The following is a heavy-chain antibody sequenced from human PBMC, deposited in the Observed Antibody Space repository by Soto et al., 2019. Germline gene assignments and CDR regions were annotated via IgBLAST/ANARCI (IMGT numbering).Heavy chain of an antibody. Sequence: EVQLLESGGGLIQPGGSLRLYCAASGFTFSSYAMSWVRQAQGKGLEWVSAISGSGGRTYYADSVKCRFTILRDDSKNTLYLEMNSLTADDTALYYCAKSCDWYFCFMEVWGKGTTVTGSS. D-gene: IGHD3-9*01. CDR1: GFTFSSYA. CDR3: AKSCDWYFCFMEV. V-gene: IGHV3-23*01. CDR2: ISGSGGRT. J-gene: IGHJ6*03.